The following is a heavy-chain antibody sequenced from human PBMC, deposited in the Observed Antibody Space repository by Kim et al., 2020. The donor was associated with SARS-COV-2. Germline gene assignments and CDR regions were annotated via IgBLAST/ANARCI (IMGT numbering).Heavy chain of an antibody. CDR2: ISESGGTT. J-gene: IGHJ4*02. CDR3: TKDPPGSGPDYDS. CDR1: GFTFTTYA. D-gene: IGHD6-19*01. V-gene: IGHV3-23*01. Sequence: GGSLRLSCSTSGFTFTTYAMSWVRQAPGKGLEWVSRISESGGTTNYADSVKGRFTISRDNSKGMSFLQMNSLRSEDTAAYYCTKDPPGSGPDYDSWGQGTLVTVSS.